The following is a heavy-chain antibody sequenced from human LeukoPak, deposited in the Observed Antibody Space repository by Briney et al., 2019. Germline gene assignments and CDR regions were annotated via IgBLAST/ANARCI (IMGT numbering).Heavy chain of an antibody. CDR1: GYTFTGYY. Sequence: GASVKVSCKASGYTFTGYYMHWVRQAPGQGLEWMGWINPNSGGTNYAQKLQGRVTMTRGTSISTAYMELSRLRSDDTAVYYCATIAGYCSGGSCFGKPEYFDYWGQGTLVTVSS. J-gene: IGHJ4*02. V-gene: IGHV1-2*02. CDR3: ATIAGYCSGGSCFGKPEYFDY. D-gene: IGHD2-15*01. CDR2: INPNSGGT.